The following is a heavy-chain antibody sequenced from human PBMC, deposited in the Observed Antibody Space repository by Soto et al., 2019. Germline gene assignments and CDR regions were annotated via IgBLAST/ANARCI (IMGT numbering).Heavy chain of an antibody. D-gene: IGHD3-10*01. J-gene: IGHJ1*01. V-gene: IGHV5-51*03. CDR3: PRAGGYYGSGYAEYFQH. CDR1: GYSFTSYW. Sequence: EVQLVQSGAEVKKPGESLKISCKGSGYSFTSYWIGWVRQIPGKGLEWMGIIYPGDSDTRYSPSFQGQVTISADKSISTAYLQWSSLKASDTAMYYCPRAGGYYGSGYAEYFQHWGQGTLVTVSS. CDR2: IYPGDSDT.